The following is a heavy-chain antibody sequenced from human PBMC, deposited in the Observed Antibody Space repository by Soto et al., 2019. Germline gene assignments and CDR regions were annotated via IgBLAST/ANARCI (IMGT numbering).Heavy chain of an antibody. CDR2: IWYDGSNK. Sequence: QVQLVESGGGVVQPGRSLRLSCAASGFTFSSYGMHWVRQAPGKGLAWVAVIWYDGSNKYYADSVKGRFTISRDNSKNTLYLQMNSLRAEDTAVYYCARDGRYCGGDCYSSYYYYGMDVGGQVTTGTVSS. CDR3: ARDGRYCGGDCYSSYYYYGMDV. V-gene: IGHV3-33*01. CDR1: GFTFSSYG. D-gene: IGHD2-21*02. J-gene: IGHJ6*02.